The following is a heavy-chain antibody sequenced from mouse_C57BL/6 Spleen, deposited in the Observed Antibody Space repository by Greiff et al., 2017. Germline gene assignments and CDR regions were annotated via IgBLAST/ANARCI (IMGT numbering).Heavy chain of an antibody. D-gene: IGHD2-3*01. CDR3: ARGDGLWYFDV. V-gene: IGHV1-22*01. Sequence: EVKLEESGPELVKPGASVKMSCKASGYTFTDYNMHWVKQSHGKSLEWIGYINPNNGGTSYNQKFKGKATLTVNKSSSTAYMELRSLTSEDSAVYYCARGDGLWYFDVWGTGTTVTVSS. CDR1: GYTFTDYN. J-gene: IGHJ1*03. CDR2: INPNNGGT.